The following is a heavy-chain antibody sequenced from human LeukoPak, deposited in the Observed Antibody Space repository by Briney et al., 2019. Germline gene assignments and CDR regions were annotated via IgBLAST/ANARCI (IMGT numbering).Heavy chain of an antibody. J-gene: IGHJ4*03. CDR3: TRGKLIVLVPAPI. Sequence: GGSLRLSCAAYGFSFRTYAMHWVRQAPGKGLEWVAVISYDGTFEDYADSVKGRFTISRDNSKNTLYLQMNSLRVEDTAMYYCTRGKLIVLVPAPIWGQGTMVTVSS. CDR2: ISYDGTFE. D-gene: IGHD2-2*01. V-gene: IGHV3-30*03. CDR1: GFSFRTYA.